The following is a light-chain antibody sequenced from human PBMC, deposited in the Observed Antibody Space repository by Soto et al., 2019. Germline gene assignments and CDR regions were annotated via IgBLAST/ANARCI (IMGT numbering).Light chain of an antibody. J-gene: IGKJ3*01. V-gene: IGKV3-20*01. CDR2: GAS. Sequence: EIVLTQSPGTLSLSPGERATLSCRVSQSVSSSFLAWYQQRPGQAPRLLIFGASYRATGIPDRFSGSGSGTDFTLTISRLEPEDFAVYYCQHYGSSPPEFTFGPGTKVDSK. CDR3: QHYGSSPPEFT. CDR1: QSVSSSF.